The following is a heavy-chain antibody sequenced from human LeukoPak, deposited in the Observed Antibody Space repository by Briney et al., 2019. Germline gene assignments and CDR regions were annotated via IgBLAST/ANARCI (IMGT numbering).Heavy chain of an antibody. V-gene: IGHV3-23*01. CDR3: AKGHYYGSGSLDY. D-gene: IGHD3-10*01. CDR2: IGGRDGST. Sequence: PGGSLRLSCAASGFTFSSYGMSWVRQAPGKGLEWVSVIGGRDGSTYHADSVKGRFTISRDNSKNTLYVQMNSLRAEDTAVYYCAKGHYYGSGSLDYWGQGTLVTVSS. CDR1: GFTFSSYG. J-gene: IGHJ4*02.